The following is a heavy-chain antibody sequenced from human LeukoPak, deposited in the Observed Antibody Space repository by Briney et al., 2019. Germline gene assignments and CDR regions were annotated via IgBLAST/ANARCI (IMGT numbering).Heavy chain of an antibody. V-gene: IGHV4-59*01. CDR1: GGSISSYY. Sequence: SEALSLTCTASGGSISSYYWSWIRQPPGKGLEWIGYIYYSGSTNYNPSLKSRVTISVDTSKNQFSLKLSSVTAADTAVYYCARVKCSGGSCYWYFDLWGRGTLVTVSS. D-gene: IGHD2-15*01. J-gene: IGHJ2*01. CDR3: ARVKCSGGSCYWYFDL. CDR2: IYYSGST.